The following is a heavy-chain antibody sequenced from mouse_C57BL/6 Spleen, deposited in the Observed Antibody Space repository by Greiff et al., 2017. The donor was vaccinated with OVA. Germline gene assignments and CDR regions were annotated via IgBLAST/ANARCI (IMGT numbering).Heavy chain of an antibody. D-gene: IGHD2-1*01. CDR1: GYAFSSYW. CDR2: IYPGDGDT. CDR3: ARDLLWSSMDY. J-gene: IGHJ4*01. V-gene: IGHV1-80*01. Sequence: QVQLKESGAELVKPGASVKISCKASGYAFSSYWMNWVKQRPGKGLEWIGQIYPGDGDTNYNGKFKGKATLTADKSSSTAYMQRSSLTSEDSAVYFCARDLLWSSMDYWGQGTSVTVSS.